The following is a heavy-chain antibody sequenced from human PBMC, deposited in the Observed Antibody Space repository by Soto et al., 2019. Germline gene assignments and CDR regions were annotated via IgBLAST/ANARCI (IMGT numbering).Heavy chain of an antibody. CDR3: AHIVVAGLGYYFDY. D-gene: IGHD6-19*01. J-gene: IGHJ4*02. CDR2: IYWDDDK. V-gene: IGHV2-5*02. Sequence: QITLKESGPTLVKPTQTLTLTCTFSGFSLSSTRMAVGWIRQPPGKALEWLALIYWDDDKRYSPFLKSRLTIXXXTXXNQVVLTISNMDPVDTARYYCAHIVVAGLGYYFDYWGQGTLVTVSS. CDR1: GFSLSSTRMA.